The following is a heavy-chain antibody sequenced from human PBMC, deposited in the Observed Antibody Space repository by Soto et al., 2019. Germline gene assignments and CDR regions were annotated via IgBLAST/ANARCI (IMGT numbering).Heavy chain of an antibody. CDR1: GFPFSSYA. D-gene: IGHD6-19*01. CDR3: ATLWAVAGLDAFDI. Sequence: GGSLRLSCAASGFPFSSYAMSWVRQAPGKGLEWVSAISGSGGSTYYAGSVKGRFTISRDNSKNTLYLQMNSLRPEDTAVYYCATLWAVAGLDAFDIWGQGTMVTVSS. J-gene: IGHJ3*02. V-gene: IGHV3-23*01. CDR2: ISGSGGST.